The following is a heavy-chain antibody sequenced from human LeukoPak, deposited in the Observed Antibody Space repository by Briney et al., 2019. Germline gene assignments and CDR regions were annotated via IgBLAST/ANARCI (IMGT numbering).Heavy chain of an antibody. V-gene: IGHV3-23*01. CDR1: GFAFSSYT. Sequence: GGALRLSCAASGFAFSSYTMIWVRQAVGKGLEWVSTITTREGNTYYADSVRGRFTVYRDNSKSTLFLQTTSLRAEDTAVYYCAKDGGLWVSAHWGDSWGRGTLVTVSS. J-gene: IGHJ4*02. CDR3: AKDGGLWVSAHWGDS. CDR2: ITTREGNT. D-gene: IGHD7-27*01.